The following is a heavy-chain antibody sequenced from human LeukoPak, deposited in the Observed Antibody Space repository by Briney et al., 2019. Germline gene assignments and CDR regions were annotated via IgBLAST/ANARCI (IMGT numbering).Heavy chain of an antibody. CDR3: ARVIGSSWYPFDAFDI. CDR1: GFTFSSYS. CDR2: ISSSSSYI. V-gene: IGHV3-21*01. D-gene: IGHD6-13*01. Sequence: GGSLRLSCAAPGFTFSSYSMNWVRQAPGKGLEWVSSISSSSSYIYYADSVKGRFTISRDNAKNSLYLQMNSLRAEDTAVYYCARVIGSSWYPFDAFDIWGQGTMVTVSS. J-gene: IGHJ3*02.